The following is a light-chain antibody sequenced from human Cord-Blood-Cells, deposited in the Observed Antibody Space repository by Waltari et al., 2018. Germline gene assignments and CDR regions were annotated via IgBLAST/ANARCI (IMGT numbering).Light chain of an antibody. CDR1: SSDVGRYNL. V-gene: IGLV2-23*01. CDR3: CSYAGSSTWV. J-gene: IGLJ3*02. Sequence: QSALSQPASVSGSPGQAITISCTGTSSDVGRYNLVSWYPQHPGKAPKLMIYEGSKRPSGVSTRFSGSKSGNTASLTISGLQAEDEADYYCCSYAGSSTWVFGGGTKLTVL. CDR2: EGS.